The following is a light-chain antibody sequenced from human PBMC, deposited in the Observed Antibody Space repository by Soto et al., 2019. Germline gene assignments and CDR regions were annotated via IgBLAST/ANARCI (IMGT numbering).Light chain of an antibody. CDR1: SSDVGSYNL. V-gene: IGLV2-23*02. Sequence: QPASVSGSPGQSITISCTGTSSDVGSYNLVSWYQQYPGKAPKFIIYEVSKRPSGVSNRFSGSKSGNTASLTISGLQAEDEADYYCCSYAGSTTHVVFGGGTKLTVL. CDR2: EVS. J-gene: IGLJ2*01. CDR3: CSYAGSTTHVV.